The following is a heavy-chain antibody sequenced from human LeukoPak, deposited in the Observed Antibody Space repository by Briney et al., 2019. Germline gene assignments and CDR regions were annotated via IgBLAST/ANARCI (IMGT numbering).Heavy chain of an antibody. J-gene: IGHJ4*02. V-gene: IGHV3-23*01. CDR2: ISGSGGTT. CDR3: ARDIGSSSSGLDY. D-gene: IGHD6-6*01. Sequence: PGGSLRLSCVASGFTFRNYAMSWVRQAPGKGLEWVSSISGSGGTTYYTDSVKGRFTISRDNSKSTLYLQMNSLRPEDTAVYYCARDIGSSSSGLDYWGQGTLITVSS. CDR1: GFTFRNYA.